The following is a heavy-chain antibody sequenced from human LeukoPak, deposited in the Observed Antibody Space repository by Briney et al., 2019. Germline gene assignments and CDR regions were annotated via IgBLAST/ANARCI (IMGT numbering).Heavy chain of an antibody. D-gene: IGHD3-22*01. V-gene: IGHV3-23*01. CDR1: GFAFSSYA. CDR2: ISGSGGST. CDR3: AKTLDGYYKGPCYYFDY. Sequence: GGSLRLSCAASGFAFSSYAMSWVRQAPGKGLEWVSAISGSGGSTYYADSVKGRFTISRDNSKNTLYLQMNSLRAEDTAVYYCAKTLDGYYKGPCYYFDYWGQGTLVTVSS. J-gene: IGHJ4*02.